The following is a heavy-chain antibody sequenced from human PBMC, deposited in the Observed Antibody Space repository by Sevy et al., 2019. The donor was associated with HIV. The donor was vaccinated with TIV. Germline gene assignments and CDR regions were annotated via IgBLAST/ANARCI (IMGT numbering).Heavy chain of an antibody. CDR2: IYSGGST. CDR3: AGTLGYCSGGSCYSHFDY. D-gene: IGHD2-15*01. CDR1: GFTVSSNY. Sequence: GGSLRLSCAASGFTVSSNYMSWVRQAPGKGLEWVSVIYSGGSTYYAESVKGRFTISRDNSKNTLYLQMNSLRAEDTAVYYCAGTLGYCSGGSCYSHFDYWGQGTLVTVSS. V-gene: IGHV3-66*01. J-gene: IGHJ4*02.